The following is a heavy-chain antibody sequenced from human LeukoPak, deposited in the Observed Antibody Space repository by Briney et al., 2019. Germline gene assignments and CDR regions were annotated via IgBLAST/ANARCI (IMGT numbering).Heavy chain of an antibody. J-gene: IGHJ5*02. D-gene: IGHD7-27*01. CDR2: IKQDGSEK. CDR1: GFTFSNYW. CDR3: ATSLNWGSNWFDP. V-gene: IGHV3-7*03. Sequence: PGGSLRLSCAASGFTFSNYWMSWVRQAPGKGLEWVANIKQDGSEKYYVDSVKGRFTISRDNSKNTLYLQMNSLRAEDTAVYYCATSLNWGSNWFDPWGQGTLVTVSS.